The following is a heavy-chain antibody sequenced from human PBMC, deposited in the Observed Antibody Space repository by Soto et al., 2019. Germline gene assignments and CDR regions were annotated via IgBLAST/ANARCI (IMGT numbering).Heavy chain of an antibody. CDR3: AREHIAAAGSYYMDV. Sequence: SGPTLVNPPETLTLTRTVSGFPLRNARMGVSWIRQPPGKALEWLAHIFSNDEKSYSTSLKSRLTISKDTSKSQVVLTMTNMDPVDTATYYCAREHIAAAGSYYMDVWGKGTTVTVSS. D-gene: IGHD6-13*01. J-gene: IGHJ6*03. V-gene: IGHV2-26*01. CDR1: GFPLRNARMG. CDR2: IFSNDEK.